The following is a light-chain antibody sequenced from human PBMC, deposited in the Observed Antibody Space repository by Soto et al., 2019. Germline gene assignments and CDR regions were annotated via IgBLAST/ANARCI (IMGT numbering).Light chain of an antibody. J-gene: IGLJ2*01. CDR2: DSN. CDR1: SSDIGSNH. CDR3: GTWDNSLSAGV. Sequence: QSVLTQPPSVSAAPGQKVTISCSGSSSDIGSNHVSWYQQVPGTAPKLLIYDSNERPSGIPDRFSGSRSGTSATLGITGLQTGDEADYYCGTWDNSLSAGVFGGGTKLTVL. V-gene: IGLV1-51*01.